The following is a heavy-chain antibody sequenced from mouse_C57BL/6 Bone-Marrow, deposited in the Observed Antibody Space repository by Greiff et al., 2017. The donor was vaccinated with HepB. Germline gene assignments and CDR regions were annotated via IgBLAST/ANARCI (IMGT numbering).Heavy chain of an antibody. CDR2: INPSNGGT. D-gene: IGHD1-1*01. Sequence: VQLQQPGTELVKPGASVKLSCTASGYTFTSYWMHWVQQRPGQGLEWIGTINPSNGGTNYNEKLKSKSTLTIDKSSSTAYMQLSSLTSEDSAVYYCARARYYGSSPFAYWGQGTLVTVSA. CDR3: ARARYYGSSPFAY. V-gene: IGHV1-53*01. CDR1: GYTFTSYW. J-gene: IGHJ3*01.